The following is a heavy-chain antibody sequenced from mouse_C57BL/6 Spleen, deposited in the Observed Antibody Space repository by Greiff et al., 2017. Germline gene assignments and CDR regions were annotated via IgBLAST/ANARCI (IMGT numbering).Heavy chain of an antibody. CDR2: IFPGSGST. Sequence: QVQLQQSGPELVKPGASVKISCKASGYTFTDYYINWVKQRPGQGLEWIGWIFPGSGSTYYNEKFKGKATLTVDNSSSTAYMLLSSLTSEDSAVYFCARTGTVWGFAYWGQGTLVTVSA. CDR1: GYTFTDYY. V-gene: IGHV1-75*01. J-gene: IGHJ3*01. D-gene: IGHD4-1*01. CDR3: ARTGTVWGFAY.